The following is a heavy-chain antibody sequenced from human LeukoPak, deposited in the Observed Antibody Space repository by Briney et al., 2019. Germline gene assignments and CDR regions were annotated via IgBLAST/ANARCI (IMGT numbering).Heavy chain of an antibody. J-gene: IGHJ5*02. CDR3: ARGSTGPSSWFDP. Sequence: PSETLSLTCTVSGYSISSGYYWGWIRQPPGKGLEWIGSIYHSGSTYYNPSLKSRATISVDTSKNQFSLKLSSVTAADTAVYYCARGSTGPSSWFDPWGQGTLVTVSS. CDR2: IYHSGST. V-gene: IGHV4-38-2*02. CDR1: GYSISSGYY.